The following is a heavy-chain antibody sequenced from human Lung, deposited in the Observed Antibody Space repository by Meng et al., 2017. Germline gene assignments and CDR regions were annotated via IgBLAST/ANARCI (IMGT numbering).Heavy chain of an antibody. V-gene: IGHV3-23*04. D-gene: IGHD5-18*01. CDR2: ILGSGDST. CDR1: GFTFSSYA. Sequence: EVQLVESGGGLVQPGGSLRHSCSAFGFTFSSYALIWVRQAPGKGLEWVSGILGSGDSTFYADSVKGRFTISRDNSKNTLFLQMNSLRDEDTAVYYCAKARIQLWLFDYWGQGTLVTVSS. CDR3: AKARIQLWLFDY. J-gene: IGHJ4*02.